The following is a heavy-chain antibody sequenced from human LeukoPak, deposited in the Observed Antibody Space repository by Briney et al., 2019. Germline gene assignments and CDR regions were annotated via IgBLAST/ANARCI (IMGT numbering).Heavy chain of an antibody. CDR1: GFMFSSYW. CDR3: VMDMDV. CDR2: IKEDGSAK. Sequence: GGSLRFSCAASGFMFSSYWMNWVRQAPGKGLEWVANIKEDGSAKYYVDSVKGRFTISRDNAKNSLYLQMNSLRAEDTAVYYCVMDMDVWGQGTTVTVSS. V-gene: IGHV3-7*05. J-gene: IGHJ6*02.